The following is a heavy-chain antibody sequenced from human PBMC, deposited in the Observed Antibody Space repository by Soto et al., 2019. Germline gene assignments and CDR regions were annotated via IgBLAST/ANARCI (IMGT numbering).Heavy chain of an antibody. D-gene: IGHD4-17*01. J-gene: IGHJ4*02. V-gene: IGHV1-8*01. CDR2: MNPNSGNT. Sequence: ASVKVSCKASGYTFTIYDINWVLQATGQGLEWMGWMNPNSGNTGYAQKFQGRVTMTRNTSISTAYMELSSLRSEDTAVYYCARGSTTVTTRSDYWGQGTLVTVSS. CDR3: ARGSTTVTTRSDY. CDR1: GYTFTIYD.